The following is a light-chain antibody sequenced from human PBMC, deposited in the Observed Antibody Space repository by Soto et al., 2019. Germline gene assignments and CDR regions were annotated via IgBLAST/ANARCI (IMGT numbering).Light chain of an antibody. J-gene: IGKJ1*01. CDR1: QSISNN. V-gene: IGKV3-15*01. CDR2: GAS. Sequence: EIVLTQSPATLSVSPGERATLSCRASQSISNNLAWYQQTPGQAPRLLIYGASTRATGIPARFSGSGSGTDFTLTISSLQSEDFAVYFCQQYNNWPRTFGQATKVEIK. CDR3: QQYNNWPRT.